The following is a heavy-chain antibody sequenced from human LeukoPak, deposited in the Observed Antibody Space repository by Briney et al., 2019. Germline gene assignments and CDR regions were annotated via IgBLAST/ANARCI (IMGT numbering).Heavy chain of an antibody. D-gene: IGHD3-3*01. CDR3: ARAKDFWSAPRSGWFDP. J-gene: IGHJ5*02. V-gene: IGHV4-39*07. CDR1: GGSISSGGYY. CDR2: INHSGST. Sequence: SETLSLTCTVSGGSISSGGYYWSWIRQPPGKGLEWIGEINHSGSTNYNPSLKSRVTISVDTSKNQFSLKLSSVTAADTAVYYCARAKDFWSAPRSGWFDPWGQGTLVTVSS.